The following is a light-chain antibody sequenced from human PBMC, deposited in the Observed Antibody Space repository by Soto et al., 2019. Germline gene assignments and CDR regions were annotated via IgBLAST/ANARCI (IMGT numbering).Light chain of an antibody. Sequence: EVVLTQSPGTLSLSPGEGATLSCRASQTVKTNLAWYQQKPGQAPRLLIYGASSRATGIPDRFSGSGSGTDFTLTISRLEPEDFAVYYCQQYGSSLTFGQGTRLEIK. J-gene: IGKJ5*01. V-gene: IGKV3-20*01. CDR2: GAS. CDR1: QTVKTN. CDR3: QQYGSSLT.